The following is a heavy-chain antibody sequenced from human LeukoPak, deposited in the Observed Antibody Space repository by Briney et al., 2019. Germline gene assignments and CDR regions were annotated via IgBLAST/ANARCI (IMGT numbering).Heavy chain of an antibody. CDR2: ISHTGSA. CDR3: ARSRSHDVSSVCSGGYYYMDV. D-gene: IGHD3-10*02. Sequence: SETLSLTCTVSGGSLSSYYWSWIRQTPGKGLEWIGYISHTGSATYNPSLKSRVTMFVQTPKNQFSLTLSSVTDADTAVYYCARSRSHDVSSVCSGGYYYMDVWGKGTTVTVSS. V-gene: IGHV4-59*01. J-gene: IGHJ6*03. CDR1: GGSLSSYY.